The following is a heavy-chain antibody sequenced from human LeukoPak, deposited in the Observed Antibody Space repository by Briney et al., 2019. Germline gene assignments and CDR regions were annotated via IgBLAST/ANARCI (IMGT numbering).Heavy chain of an antibody. V-gene: IGHV1-8*01. CDR2: XXPXXGNT. Sequence: GYTFTSYXXXXXXQXTXXGRXXXXXXXPXXGNTGYAQKFQGRVTMTRNTSISTAYMELSSLRSEDTAVYYCARYCSSTSCYDPQGYYYMDVWGKGTTVTVSS. CDR3: ARYCSSTSCYDPQGYYYMDV. D-gene: IGHD2-2*01. CDR1: GYTFTSYX. J-gene: IGHJ6*03.